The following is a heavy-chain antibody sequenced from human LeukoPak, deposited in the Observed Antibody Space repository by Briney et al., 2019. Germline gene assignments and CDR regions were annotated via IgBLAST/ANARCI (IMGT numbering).Heavy chain of an antibody. Sequence: ASVKVSCKASGYTFTSYYMRWVRQAPGQGLEWMGIINPSGGSTRYAQKFQGRVTMTRDTSTSTVYMELSSLRSEDTAVYYCARDSGHGGSYLAFDYWGQGTLVTVSS. J-gene: IGHJ4*02. CDR3: ARDSGHGGSYLAFDY. V-gene: IGHV1-46*01. CDR2: INPSGGST. D-gene: IGHD1-26*01. CDR1: GYTFTSYY.